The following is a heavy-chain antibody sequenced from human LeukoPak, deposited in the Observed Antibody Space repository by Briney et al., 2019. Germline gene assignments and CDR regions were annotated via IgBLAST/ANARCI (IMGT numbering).Heavy chain of an antibody. CDR2: ITGSSSAM. Sequence: PGGSLRLSCAASGFTFSSYSMNWVRQAPGKGLEWLSYITGSSSAMKYADSVKGRFTISRDNAKNSPYLQMNSLRVEDTAVYYCARGRSLADYWGQGTLVTVSS. CDR3: ARGRSLADY. V-gene: IGHV3-48*01. J-gene: IGHJ4*02. CDR1: GFTFSSYS.